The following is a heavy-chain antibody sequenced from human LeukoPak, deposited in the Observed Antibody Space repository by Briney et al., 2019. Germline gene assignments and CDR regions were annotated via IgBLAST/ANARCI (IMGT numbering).Heavy chain of an antibody. CDR2: IYYSGTT. J-gene: IGHJ4*02. Sequence: GSLRLSCAASGFTVSSNYMSWVRQAPGTGLEWIGSIYYSGTTYYNPSLKSRVTMSVDTSKNQFSLNLISLTAADTAVYFCTREENYGDHPRTVILDSWGQGVLVTVSS. V-gene: IGHV4-39*07. CDR3: TREENYGDHPRTVILDS. D-gene: IGHD4-17*01. CDR1: GFTVSSNY.